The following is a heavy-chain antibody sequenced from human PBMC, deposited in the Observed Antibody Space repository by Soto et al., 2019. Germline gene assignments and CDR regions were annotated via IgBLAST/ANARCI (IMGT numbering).Heavy chain of an antibody. CDR2: ISGSGTT. V-gene: IGHV3-48*03. J-gene: IGHJ4*02. CDR3: ARGGIH. D-gene: IGHD3-16*01. Sequence: GGSLRLSCVASGYTFNSHEMNWVRQAPGKGLEWISSISGSGTTNYAESVKGRFTISRDNAHKSLFLEMKDLRVEDTAVYYCARGGIHWGQGTLVTVYS. CDR1: GYTFNSHE.